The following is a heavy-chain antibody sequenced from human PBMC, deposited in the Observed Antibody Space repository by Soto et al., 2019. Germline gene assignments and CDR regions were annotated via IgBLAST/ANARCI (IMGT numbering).Heavy chain of an antibody. CDR3: ARGILLWLGDPQNCGFDP. V-gene: IGHV4-30-4*01. CDR2: IYYSGST. CDR1: GGSISSGDYY. J-gene: IGHJ5*02. D-gene: IGHD3-10*01. Sequence: TSETLSLTCTVSGGSISSGDYYWSWIRQPPGKGLEWIGYIYYSGSTYYNPSLKGRVTISVDTSKNQFSLKLSSVTAADTTVYYCARGILLWLGDPQNCGFDPWGQGTLVTVSS.